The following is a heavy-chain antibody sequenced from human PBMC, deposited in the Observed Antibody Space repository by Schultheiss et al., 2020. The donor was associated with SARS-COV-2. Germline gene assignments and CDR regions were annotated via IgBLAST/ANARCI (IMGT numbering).Heavy chain of an antibody. Sequence: ASVKVSCKASGFTFTSSAVQWVRQARGQRLEWIGWINPNSGGTNYAQKFQGRVTMTRDTSISTAYMELSSLRSEDMVVYYCARDDGSGDTSFDYWGQGTLVTVSS. CDR2: INPNSGGT. J-gene: IGHJ4*02. V-gene: IGHV1-2*02. D-gene: IGHD3-10*01. CDR3: ARDDGSGDTSFDY. CDR1: GFTFTSSA.